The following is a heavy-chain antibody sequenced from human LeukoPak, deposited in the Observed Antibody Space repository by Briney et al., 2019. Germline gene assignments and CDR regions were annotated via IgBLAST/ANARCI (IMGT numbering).Heavy chain of an antibody. V-gene: IGHV1-46*01. CDR2: INPSGGST. CDR3: ARSDSSGYYYIY. D-gene: IGHD3-22*01. Sequence: GASVKVSCKASGYTFTSYYMHWVRQAPGQGLEWMGIINPSGGSTSYAQKFQGRVTMTRDTSISTAYMELSRLRSDDTAVYYCARSDSSGYYYIYWGQGTLVTVSS. J-gene: IGHJ4*02. CDR1: GYTFTSYY.